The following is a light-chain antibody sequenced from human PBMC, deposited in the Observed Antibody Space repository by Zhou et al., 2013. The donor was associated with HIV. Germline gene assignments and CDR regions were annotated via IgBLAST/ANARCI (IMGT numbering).Light chain of an antibody. V-gene: IGKV3-20*01. Sequence: EIVLTQSPGTLSLSPGERATLSCRASQGVSSGYLAWYQQKPGQAPSLLIFGASSRATGIPDRFSGSGSGTDFTLTISRLEPEDFAVYYCHHYGTSSWAFGQGTKVEVK. J-gene: IGKJ1*01. CDR1: QGVSSGY. CDR3: HHYGTSSWA. CDR2: GAS.